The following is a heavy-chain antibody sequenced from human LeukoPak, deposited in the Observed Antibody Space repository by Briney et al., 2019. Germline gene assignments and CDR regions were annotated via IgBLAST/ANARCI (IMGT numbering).Heavy chain of an antibody. CDR3: AKARSGYCSGGSCFDY. V-gene: IGHV3-23*01. D-gene: IGHD2-15*01. Sequence: GGSLRLSCAASGFTFSSYAMSWVRQAPGKGLEWVSAISGSGGSTYSADSVNGRFTISRDNSKNTLYLQMNSLRAEDTAVYYCAKARSGYCSGGSCFDYWGQGTLVTVSS. CDR1: GFTFSSYA. J-gene: IGHJ4*02. CDR2: ISGSGGST.